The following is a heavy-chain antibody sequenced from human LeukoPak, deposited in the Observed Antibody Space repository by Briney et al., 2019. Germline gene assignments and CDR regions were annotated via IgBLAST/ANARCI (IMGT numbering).Heavy chain of an antibody. J-gene: IGHJ4*02. CDR3: AKGYGSGSFDY. CDR2: IKPDGSET. V-gene: IGHV3-7*03. Sequence: PGGSLRLSCAASGFTFSSYYMSWVRQAPGEGLEWVANIKPDGSETYYADSVKGRFTISRDNAKNSLYLQMNSLRAEDTALYYCAKGYGSGSFDYWGQGTLVTVSS. CDR1: GFTFSSYY. D-gene: IGHD3-10*01.